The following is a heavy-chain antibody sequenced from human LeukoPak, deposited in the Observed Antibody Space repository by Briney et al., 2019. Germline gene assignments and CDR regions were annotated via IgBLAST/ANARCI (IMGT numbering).Heavy chain of an antibody. CDR1: GFTFSDYN. CDR2: ITNGGSTI. J-gene: IGHJ6*02. Sequence: PGGSLRLSCEASGFTFSDYNMNWVRQAPGKGLEWVSYITNGGSTIHHADSVKGRFTISRDNAKKTLYLQMNSLRAEDTAVYYCARSIGLTGGGVDVWGQGTTVTVSS. CDR3: ARSIGLTGGGVDV. V-gene: IGHV3-11*01. D-gene: IGHD3-9*01.